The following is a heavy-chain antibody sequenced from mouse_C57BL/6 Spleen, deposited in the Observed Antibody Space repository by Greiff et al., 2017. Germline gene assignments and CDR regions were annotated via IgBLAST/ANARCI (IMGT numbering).Heavy chain of an antibody. J-gene: IGHJ3*01. CDR2: IRSKSSNYAT. CDR3: VRETSGFAY. V-gene: IGHV10-3*01. Sequence: EVKVIESGGGLVQPKGSLKLSCAASGFTFNTYAMHWVRQAPGKGLEWVARIRSKSSNYATYYADSVKDRFTISRDDSQTMLYLRMNNLKTEDAAMYYCVRETSGFAYWGQGTLVTVSA. D-gene: IGHD2-13*01. CDR1: GFTFNTYA.